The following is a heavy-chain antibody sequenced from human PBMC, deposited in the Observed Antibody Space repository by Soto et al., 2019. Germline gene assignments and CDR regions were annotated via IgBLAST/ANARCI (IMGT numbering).Heavy chain of an antibody. J-gene: IGHJ4*02. Sequence: SETLSLACTVSGGSISNGDYYWSWIRQSPGKGLEWIGHIFHGDNTYNNPSLKSRLTISIDTSKNQFSLNLNSVTAADTAVYYCASALSGDKLGQWGQGTLVTVS. CDR3: ASALSGDKLGQ. CDR2: IFHGDNT. D-gene: IGHD2-21*01. CDR1: GGSISNGDYY. V-gene: IGHV4-30-2*05.